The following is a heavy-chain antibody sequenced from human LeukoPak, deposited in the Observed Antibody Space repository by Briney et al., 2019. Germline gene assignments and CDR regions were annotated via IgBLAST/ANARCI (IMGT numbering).Heavy chain of an antibody. CDR3: AKGYSGSYYSFFDY. CDR2: IWYDGSNK. CDR1: GFTFSSYG. V-gene: IGHV3-33*06. Sequence: GGSLRLSCAASGFTFSSYGMHWVRQAPGKGLEWVAVIWYDGSNKYYADSVKGRFTISRDNSKNTLYLQMNSLRAEDTAVYYCAKGYSGSYYSFFDYWGQGTLVIVSS. D-gene: IGHD1-26*01. J-gene: IGHJ4*02.